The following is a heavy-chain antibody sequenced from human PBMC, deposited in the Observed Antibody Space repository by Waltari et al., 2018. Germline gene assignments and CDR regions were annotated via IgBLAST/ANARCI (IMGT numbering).Heavy chain of an antibody. CDR1: VGSISSYY. CDR2: IYYSGST. V-gene: IGHV4-59*01. CDR3: AREDGYYYDSSGNYFDL. J-gene: IGHJ2*01. Sequence: QVQLQESGPGLVKPSETLSLTCTVSVGSISSYYWSWSRQPPGKGLEWIGYIYYSGSTNYNPSLKSRVTISVDTSKNQFSLKLSSVTAADTAVYYCAREDGYYYDSSGNYFDLWGRGTLVTVSS. D-gene: IGHD3-22*01.